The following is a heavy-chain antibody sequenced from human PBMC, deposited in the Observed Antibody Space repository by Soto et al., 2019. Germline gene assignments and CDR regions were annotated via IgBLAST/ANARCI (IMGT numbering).Heavy chain of an antibody. J-gene: IGHJ4*02. CDR1: GGSLSSYW. V-gene: IGHV4-59*01. Sequence: PSETLFLTCTVSGGSLSSYWWSWIRQPPGKGLEWIGYIYYTGSTNYNPSLKSRVTISLDASKNQFSLNLNSATAADTAVYYCARGPGASGTYHYFFDYWGPGTLVTVSS. D-gene: IGHD3-10*01. CDR2: IYYTGST. CDR3: ARGPGASGTYHYFFDY.